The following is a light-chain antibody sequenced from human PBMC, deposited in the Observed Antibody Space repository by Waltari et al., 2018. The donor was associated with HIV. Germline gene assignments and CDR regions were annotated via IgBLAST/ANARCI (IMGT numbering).Light chain of an antibody. Sequence: QSALTQPASVSGSPGQSITISCTGTSSDVGSYNLVSWYQQHPGKAPKLMIYAVNKRPSVVSNRFSGSKSGNTASLTISGLQAEDEADYYCCSYAGSSTPYVFGTGTKVTAL. CDR1: SSDVGSYNL. V-gene: IGLV2-23*02. J-gene: IGLJ1*01. CDR2: AVN. CDR3: CSYAGSSTPYV.